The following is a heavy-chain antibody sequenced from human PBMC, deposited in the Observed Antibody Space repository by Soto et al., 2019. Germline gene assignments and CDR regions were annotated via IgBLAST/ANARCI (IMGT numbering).Heavy chain of an antibody. CDR2: INPDNGNA. J-gene: IGHJ4*02. CDR3: VRRASDSSGYFPLGY. CDR1: GYTFTDYP. Sequence: AAVKVPCKASGYTFTDYPIHWVRQAAVHRLEWMGWINPDNGNAKYSQTFQGRLTISRDTSESTVHMDLNSLTSEDTALDYCVRRASDSSGYFPLGYWGQGTMVTVSS. D-gene: IGHD3-22*01. V-gene: IGHV1-3*01.